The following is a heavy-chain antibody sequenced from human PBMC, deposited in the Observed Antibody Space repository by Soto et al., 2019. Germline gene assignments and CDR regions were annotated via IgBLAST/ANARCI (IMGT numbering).Heavy chain of an antibody. CDR2: ISYDGSNK. CDR3: AREIGGGSYYFDY. D-gene: IGHD3-16*01. V-gene: IGHV3-30-3*01. J-gene: IGHJ4*02. CDR1: GFTFSSYA. Sequence: PGGSLRLSCAASGFTFSSYAMHWVRQAPGKGLEWVAVISYDGSNKYYADSVKGRFTISRDNSKNTLYLQMNSLRAEDTAVYYCAREIGGGSYYFDYWGQGTLVTVS.